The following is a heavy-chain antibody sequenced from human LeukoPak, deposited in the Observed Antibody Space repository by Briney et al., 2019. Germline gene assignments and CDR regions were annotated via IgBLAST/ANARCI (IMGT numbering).Heavy chain of an antibody. D-gene: IGHD3-22*01. J-gene: IGHJ4*02. Sequence: SETLSLICTVSGGSISSSSYYWGWIRQPPGKGLEWIGSIYYSGSTYYNPSLKSRVTISVDTSKNQFSLKLSSVTAADTAVYYCARLYYYDSSGYYLQPGHFDYWGQGTLVTVSS. CDR2: IYYSGST. V-gene: IGHV4-39*01. CDR3: ARLYYYDSSGYYLQPGHFDY. CDR1: GGSISSSSYY.